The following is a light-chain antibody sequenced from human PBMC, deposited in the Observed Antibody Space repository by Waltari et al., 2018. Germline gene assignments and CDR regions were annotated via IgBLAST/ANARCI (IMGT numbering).Light chain of an antibody. CDR1: SSDIGAGYD. CDR2: RTK. Sequence: QSVLTQPPSVSGAPGQTVTISCTGTSSDIGAGYDVHWYKQLPGTAPKGLIYRTKHLPSGVPERFSGSKSGTSASLAITDLQAEGEADYYCQSYESLGGSGGFGGGTKLTVL. V-gene: IGLV1-40*01. CDR3: QSYESLGGSGG. J-gene: IGLJ2*01.